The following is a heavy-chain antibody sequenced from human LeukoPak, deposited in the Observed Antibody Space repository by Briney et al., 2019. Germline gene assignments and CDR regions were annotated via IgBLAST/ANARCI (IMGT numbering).Heavy chain of an antibody. CDR2: ISPSGGST. Sequence: GASVKVSCEASGYTFTSYNIHWVRQAPGQGIEWMGIISPSGGSTTYAQKFQGRVTMTRDTSTSTVYMELSSLRSEDTAVYWCAREMATVTGFDFWGQGTLVTVSS. J-gene: IGHJ4*02. CDR3: AREMATVTGFDF. D-gene: IGHD5-24*01. V-gene: IGHV1-46*03. CDR1: GYTFTSYN.